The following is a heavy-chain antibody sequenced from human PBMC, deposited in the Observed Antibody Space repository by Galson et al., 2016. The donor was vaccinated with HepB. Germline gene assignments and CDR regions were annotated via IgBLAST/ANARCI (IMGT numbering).Heavy chain of an antibody. J-gene: IGHJ4*02. CDR3: ASSPYYYDSSGYSFRWYFDY. CDR1: GYSFTSDG. V-gene: IGHV1-69*13. CDR2: IMPAFGTS. Sequence: SVKVSCKASGYSFTSDGISWVRQAPGQGLEWMGGIMPAFGTSTYAQKFQARATITADESTSTAYLELSSLRSEDTAVYYCASSPYYYDSSGYSFRWYFDYWGQGTLVTVSS. D-gene: IGHD3-22*01.